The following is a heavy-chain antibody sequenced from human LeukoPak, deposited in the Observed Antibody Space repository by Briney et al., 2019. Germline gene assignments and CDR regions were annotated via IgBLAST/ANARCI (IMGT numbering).Heavy chain of an antibody. CDR1: GFTFSSYS. Sequence: QPGGSLRLSCAASGFTFSSYSMNWVRQAPGKGLEWVSSISSSSSYIYYADSVKGRFTISRDNAKNSLYLQMNSLRAEDTAVYYCARDRLMRESLHDYWGQGTLVTVSS. V-gene: IGHV3-21*01. CDR2: ISSSSSYI. J-gene: IGHJ4*02. CDR3: ARDRLMRESLHDY.